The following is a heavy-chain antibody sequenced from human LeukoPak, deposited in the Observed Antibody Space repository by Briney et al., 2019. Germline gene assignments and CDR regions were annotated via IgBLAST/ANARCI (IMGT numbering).Heavy chain of an antibody. J-gene: IGHJ4*02. CDR1: GFTFRSYA. V-gene: IGHV3-30*04. CDR2: IPYDGSDN. Sequence: GGSLRLSCAASGFTFRSYAMHWVRQAPGKGLEWVAVIPYDGSDNNYADSVKGRFTISRDNSENKQYLQMNSLRAEDTAVYYCARDASWGYYYDSSGYCPDYWGQGTLVTVSS. CDR3: ARDASWGYYYDSSGYCPDY. D-gene: IGHD3-22*01.